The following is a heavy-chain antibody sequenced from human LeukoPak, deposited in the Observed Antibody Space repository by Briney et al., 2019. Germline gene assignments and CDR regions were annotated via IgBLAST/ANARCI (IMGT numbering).Heavy chain of an antibody. V-gene: IGHV1-69*13. CDR1: GGTFSSYA. CDR3: ARGREYYDSSGHFDY. D-gene: IGHD3-22*01. CDR2: IIPIFGTA. Sequence: GASVKVSCKASGGTFSSYAIGWVRQAPGQGLEWMGGIIPIFGTANYAQKFQGRVTITADESTSTAYMELSSLRSEDTAVYYCARGREYYDSSGHFDYWGQGTLVTVSS. J-gene: IGHJ4*02.